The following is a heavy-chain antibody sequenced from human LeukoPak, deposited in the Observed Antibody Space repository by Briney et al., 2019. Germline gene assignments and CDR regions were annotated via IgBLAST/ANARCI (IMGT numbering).Heavy chain of an antibody. Sequence: SETLSLTCTVSGGSISSSTYYWGWIRQPPGKGLEWIGSIYYSGSTYYNPSLKSRVTISIDTPKNQFSLRLTSVTAADTAVYHCATIAVVGKPTPWGQGTLVTVSS. CDR2: IYYSGST. D-gene: IGHD6-19*01. CDR3: ATIAVVGKPTP. CDR1: GGSISSSTYY. V-gene: IGHV4-39*01. J-gene: IGHJ5*02.